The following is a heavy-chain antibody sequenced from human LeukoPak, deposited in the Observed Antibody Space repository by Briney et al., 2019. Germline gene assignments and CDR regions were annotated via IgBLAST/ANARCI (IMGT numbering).Heavy chain of an antibody. V-gene: IGHV4-59*08. CDR3: ASDSSGHYYPYY. D-gene: IGHD3-22*01. CDR2: MHNSGST. CDR1: GGSISNYY. J-gene: IGHJ4*02. Sequence: KPSETLSLTCTVSGGSISNYYWSWIRQPPGKGLDWIGYMHNSGSTNYNPSLKSRVTISVDTSKNQFSLELSSVTAADTAVYYCASDSSGHYYPYYWGQGTLVTVSS.